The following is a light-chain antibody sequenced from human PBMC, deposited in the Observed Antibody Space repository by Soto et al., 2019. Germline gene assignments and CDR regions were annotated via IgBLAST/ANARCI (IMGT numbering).Light chain of an antibody. CDR3: QQYGTSPWT. V-gene: IGKV3-20*01. J-gene: IGKJ1*01. CDR1: QSVNSDY. CDR2: IAS. Sequence: IVLTQSPGTLSLFPGERATLSCRATQSVNSDYLAWYQQKPGQAPRLLIYIASRRATGIPDRFSGSGSATDFTLTISRLEPEDFAVYYCQQYGTSPWTFGQGTKVEIK.